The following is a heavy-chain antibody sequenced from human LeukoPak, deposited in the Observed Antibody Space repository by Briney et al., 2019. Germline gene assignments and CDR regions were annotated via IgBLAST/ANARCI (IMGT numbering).Heavy chain of an antibody. D-gene: IGHD3-10*01. CDR1: GVSISSGGYS. Sequence: SETLSLTCAVSGVSISSGGYSWSWIRQPPGKGLEWIGYIYHSGSTYYNPSLKSRVTISVDRSKNQFSLKLSSVTAADTAVYYCARGVRGRYFDYWGQGTLVTVSS. CDR2: IYHSGST. CDR3: ARGVRGRYFDY. V-gene: IGHV4-30-2*01. J-gene: IGHJ4*02.